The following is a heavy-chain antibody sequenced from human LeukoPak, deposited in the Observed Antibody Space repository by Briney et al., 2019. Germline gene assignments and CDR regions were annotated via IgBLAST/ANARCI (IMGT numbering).Heavy chain of an antibody. Sequence: GGSPRLSCAASGFAFSRYGIVWVRQAPGRGLEWVSGISGSGGNTYCGDSVKGRFTISRDNSKNTVYLQMNSLRAEDAAVYYCAKAQGYLDYWGQGTLATVSS. CDR3: AKAQGYLDY. CDR2: ISGSGGNT. V-gene: IGHV3-23*01. J-gene: IGHJ4*02. CDR1: GFAFSRYG.